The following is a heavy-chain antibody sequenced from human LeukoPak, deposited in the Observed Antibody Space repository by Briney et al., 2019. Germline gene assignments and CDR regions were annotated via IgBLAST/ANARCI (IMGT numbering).Heavy chain of an antibody. V-gene: IGHV1-18*01. J-gene: IGHJ6*03. CDR3: ARVGRYFDWFRYYYYMDV. Sequence: ASVTVSFKASGYTFTIYGISWVRQAPGQGLEWMGRISAYNGNTNYAQKLQGRVTMTTDTSTSTAYMELRSLRSDDTAVYYCARVGRYFDWFRYYYYMDVWGKGTTVTISS. CDR1: GYTFTIYG. CDR2: ISAYNGNT. D-gene: IGHD3-9*01.